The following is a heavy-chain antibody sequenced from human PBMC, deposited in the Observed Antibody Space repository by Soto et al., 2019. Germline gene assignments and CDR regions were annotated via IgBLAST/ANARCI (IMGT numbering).Heavy chain of an antibody. CDR2: ISGSGGST. D-gene: IGHD6-6*01. Sequence: PGESLKISCAASGFTFSSYAMSWVRQAPGKGLEWVSAISGSGGSTYYADSVKGRFTISRDNSKNTLYLQMNSLRAEDTAVYYCAKVGSSSPHFDYWGQGTLVTVSS. V-gene: IGHV3-23*01. CDR3: AKVGSSSPHFDY. J-gene: IGHJ4*02. CDR1: GFTFSSYA.